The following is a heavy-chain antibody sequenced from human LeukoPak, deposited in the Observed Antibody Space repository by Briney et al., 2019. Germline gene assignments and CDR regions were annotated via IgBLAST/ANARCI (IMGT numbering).Heavy chain of an antibody. CDR1: GGSISSYY. CDR2: IYTSGST. CDR3: ARSYYYDSSGYFYYGMDV. Sequence: PSETLSLTCTVSGGSISSYYWSWIRQPAGKGLEWIGRIYTSGSTNYNPSLKSRVTMSVDTSKNQFSLKLGSVTAADTAVYYCARSYYYDSSGYFYYGMDVWGQGTTVTVSS. V-gene: IGHV4-4*07. D-gene: IGHD3-22*01. J-gene: IGHJ6*02.